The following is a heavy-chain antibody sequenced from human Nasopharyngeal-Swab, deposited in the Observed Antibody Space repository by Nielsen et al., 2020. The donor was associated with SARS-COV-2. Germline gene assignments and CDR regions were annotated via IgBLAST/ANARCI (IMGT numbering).Heavy chain of an antibody. CDR3: AKESYGDLFDY. Sequence: GESLKISCAASGFTFSSYWMHWVRQAPGKGLVWVSRINSDGSSTSYADSVKGRFTISRDNAKNSLYLQMNSLRAEDTALYYCAKESYGDLFDYWGQGTLVTVSS. V-gene: IGHV3-74*01. CDR2: INSDGSST. D-gene: IGHD4-17*01. CDR1: GFTFSSYW. J-gene: IGHJ4*02.